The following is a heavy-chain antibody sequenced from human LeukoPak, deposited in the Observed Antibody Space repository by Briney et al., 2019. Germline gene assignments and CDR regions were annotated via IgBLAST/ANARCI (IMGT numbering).Heavy chain of an antibody. CDR1: GASTAGYY. CDR2: LGNP. Sequence: PSGTLALTCAVSGASTAGYYWSWIRQPPGKGLEWIGYLGNPNYNPSLKSRVTISGDTSKKQFSLKLNSVTTADTAVYYCATYRGGGGGVGYWGQGALVTVSS. V-gene: IGHV4-59*01. J-gene: IGHJ4*02. CDR3: ATYRGGGGGVGY. D-gene: IGHD6-19*01.